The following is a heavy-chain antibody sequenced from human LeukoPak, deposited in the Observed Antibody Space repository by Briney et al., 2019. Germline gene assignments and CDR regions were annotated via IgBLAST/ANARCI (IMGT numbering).Heavy chain of an antibody. D-gene: IGHD3-22*01. CDR3: ATDFYDST. CDR1: GFTFSNAW. J-gene: IGHJ5*02. CDR2: IRSNSDGATI. V-gene: IGHV3-15*07. Sequence: PGGSLRLSCATSGFTFSNAWMNWVRQAPGKGLEWVGRIRSNSDGATIDYAAPVKGRVTLSRDDSKTTLYLQMNSLQTEDTAVYYCATDFYDSTWGQGTLVTVSS.